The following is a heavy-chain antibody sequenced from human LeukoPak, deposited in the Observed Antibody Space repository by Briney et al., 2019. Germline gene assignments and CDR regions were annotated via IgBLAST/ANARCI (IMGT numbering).Heavy chain of an antibody. J-gene: IGHJ5*02. CDR2: INPNSGGT. CDR1: GYTFTGYY. V-gene: IGHV1-2*02. Sequence: ASVKVSCKASGYTFTGYYMHWVRQAPGQGLEWMGWINPNSGGTNYAQKFQGRVTMTRDTSISTAYMELSRLRSDDTAVYYCAGGDHGDYVVWFDPWGQGTLVTVSS. D-gene: IGHD4-17*01. CDR3: AGGDHGDYVVWFDP.